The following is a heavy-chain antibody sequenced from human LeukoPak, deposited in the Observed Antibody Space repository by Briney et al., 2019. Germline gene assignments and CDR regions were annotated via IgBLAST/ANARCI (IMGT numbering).Heavy chain of an antibody. Sequence: SETLSLTCTVSGGSISSGGYYWSWIRQHPGKGLEWIGYIYYSGSTYYNPSLKSRVTISVDTSKNQFSLKLSSVTAADTAVYYCARGRDVGRSRGFIPYGMDVWGQGTTVTVSS. CDR2: IYYSGST. CDR1: GGSISSGGYY. J-gene: IGHJ6*02. D-gene: IGHD3-10*01. V-gene: IGHV4-31*03. CDR3: ARGRDVGRSRGFIPYGMDV.